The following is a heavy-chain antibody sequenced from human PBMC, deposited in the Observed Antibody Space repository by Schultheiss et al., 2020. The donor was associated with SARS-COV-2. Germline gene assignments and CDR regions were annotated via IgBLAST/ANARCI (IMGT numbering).Heavy chain of an antibody. V-gene: IGHV3-21*01. J-gene: IGHJ1*01. Sequence: GESLKISCAASGFTFSSYSMNWVRQAPGKGLEWVSSISSSSSYIYYADSVKGRFTISRDNAKNSLYLQMNSLRAEDTAVYYCARREQRNAEYFQHWGQGTLVTVSS. D-gene: IGHD6-25*01. CDR1: GFTFSSYS. CDR3: ARREQRNAEYFQH. CDR2: ISSSSSYI.